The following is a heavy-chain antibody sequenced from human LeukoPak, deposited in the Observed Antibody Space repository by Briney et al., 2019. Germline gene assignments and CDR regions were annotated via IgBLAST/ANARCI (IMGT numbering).Heavy chain of an antibody. CDR3: ARDAPYYDSSDY. Sequence: GASVKVSCKASGYTFTSYYMHWVRQAPGQGPEWMGGIIPIFGTANYAQKFQGRVTITADESTSTAYMELSSLRSEDTAVYYCARDAPYYDSSDYWGQGTLVTVSS. CDR2: IIPIFGTA. V-gene: IGHV1-69*13. CDR1: GYTFTSYY. J-gene: IGHJ4*02. D-gene: IGHD3-22*01.